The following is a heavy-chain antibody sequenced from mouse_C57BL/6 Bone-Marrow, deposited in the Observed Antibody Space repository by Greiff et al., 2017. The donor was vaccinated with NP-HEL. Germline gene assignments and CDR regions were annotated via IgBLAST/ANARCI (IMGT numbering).Heavy chain of an antibody. CDR1: GYTFTSYW. V-gene: IGHV1-64*01. CDR3: ARGIHYGSPYAMDY. D-gene: IGHD1-1*01. Sequence: QVQLQQPGAELVKPGASVKLSCKASGYTFTSYWMHWVKQRPGQGLEWIGVIHPNSGSTNYNEKFKSKATLTVDKSSSTAYMQLSSLTSEDSAVYYCARGIHYGSPYAMDYWGQGTSVTVSS. J-gene: IGHJ4*01. CDR2: IHPNSGST.